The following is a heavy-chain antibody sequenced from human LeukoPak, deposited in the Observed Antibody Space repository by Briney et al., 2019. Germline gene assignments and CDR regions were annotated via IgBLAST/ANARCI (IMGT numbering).Heavy chain of an antibody. CDR2: IFHSGTT. D-gene: IGHD3-3*01. CDR3: ARYYEERRYYDFWIPDAFDI. V-gene: IGHV4-30-4*02. Sequence: SETLSLTCSVSGDSISGSDYYWSWIRQPPGKGLEWIGYIFHSGTTYYNPSLKSRLTLSVDTSQNQFSLKLSSVTAADTAVYYCARYYEERRYYDFWIPDAFDIWGQGTMVTVSS. J-gene: IGHJ3*02. CDR1: GDSISGSDYY.